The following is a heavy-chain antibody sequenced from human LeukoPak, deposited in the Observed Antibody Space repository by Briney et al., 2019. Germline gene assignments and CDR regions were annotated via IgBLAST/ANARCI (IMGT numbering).Heavy chain of an antibody. V-gene: IGHV3-23*01. CDR1: GFTFSSYA. D-gene: IGHD6-19*01. Sequence: GGSLRLSCAASGFTFSSYAMSWVRQAPGKGLEWVSAISGSGDSTYYGDSVKGRFTISRDNSKSTLYLQMNSLRVEDTAVYYCSKEGNRRRVAAADFDYWGQGTLVTVSS. J-gene: IGHJ4*02. CDR3: SKEGNRRRVAAADFDY. CDR2: ISGSGDST.